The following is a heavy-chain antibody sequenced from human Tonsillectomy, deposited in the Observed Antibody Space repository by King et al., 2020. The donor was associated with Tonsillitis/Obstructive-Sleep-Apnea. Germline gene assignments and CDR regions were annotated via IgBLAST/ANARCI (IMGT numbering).Heavy chain of an antibody. CDR2: ISSSSSYI. J-gene: IGHJ4*02. CDR3: ARGSGDGYNSYDY. D-gene: IGHD5-24*01. V-gene: IGHV3-21*01. Sequence: EVQLVESGGGLVKPGGSLRLSCAASGFTFSSYSMNWVRQAPGKGLEWVSSISSSSSYIYYADSVKGRFTISRDNAKNSLYLQMNSLRAEDTAVYYCARGSGDGYNSYDYWGQGTLVTVSS. CDR1: GFTFSSYS.